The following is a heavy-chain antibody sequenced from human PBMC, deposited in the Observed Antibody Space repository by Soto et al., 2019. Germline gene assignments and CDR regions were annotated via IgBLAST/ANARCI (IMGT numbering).Heavy chain of an antibody. Sequence: EVQLVESGGGLVQPGGSLRLSCAVSGLTVSSHYMNWVRQAPGKGLEWVSVIYSGGSTYYADSVRGRFTISRHDSKNTLYLQMNSLRVEDTAVYYCATVPEYSGYDFGYWGQGTLVTVSS. V-gene: IGHV3-53*04. D-gene: IGHD5-12*01. CDR1: GLTVSSHY. CDR2: IYSGGST. J-gene: IGHJ4*02. CDR3: ATVPEYSGYDFGY.